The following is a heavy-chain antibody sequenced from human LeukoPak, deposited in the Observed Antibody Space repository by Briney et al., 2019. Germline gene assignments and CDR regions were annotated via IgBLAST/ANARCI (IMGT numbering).Heavy chain of an antibody. Sequence: PGGSLRLSCAASGLSFSFYAMSWVRQAPGKGLEWVSSISGGGAGTYYADSVRGRFTISRDNAKNSLYLQMNSLRAEDTAVYYCARGVYYYDGGYWGQGTLVTVSS. D-gene: IGHD3-22*01. CDR3: ARGVYYYDGGY. CDR1: GLSFSFYA. CDR2: ISGGGAGT. J-gene: IGHJ4*02. V-gene: IGHV3-23*01.